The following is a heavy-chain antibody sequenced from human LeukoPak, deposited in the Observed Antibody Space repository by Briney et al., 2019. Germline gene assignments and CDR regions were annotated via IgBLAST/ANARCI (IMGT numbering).Heavy chain of an antibody. Sequence: PGGSLRLSCAASGFTFSRYWMSWVRQAPGKGLEWVANIKEDGSTKYFLDSVKGRFTISRDNAKNSLYLQMNSLRVEGSAVYYCARIGYSSSSFDYWGQGTLVTVSS. CDR2: IKEDGSTK. CDR1: GFTFSRYW. J-gene: IGHJ4*02. CDR3: ARIGYSSSSFDY. V-gene: IGHV3-7*01. D-gene: IGHD6-6*01.